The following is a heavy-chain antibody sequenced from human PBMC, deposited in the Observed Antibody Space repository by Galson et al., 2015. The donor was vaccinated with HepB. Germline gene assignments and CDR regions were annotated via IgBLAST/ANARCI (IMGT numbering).Heavy chain of an antibody. CDR2: SSSSGTGTI. CDR1: GFIFSSYS. D-gene: IGHD1-26*01. J-gene: IGHJ4*02. CDR3: AREGSGNYYRFDY. V-gene: IGHV3-48*02. Sequence: SLRLSCAASGFIFSSYSMTWVRQAPGKGLEWVSYSSSSGTGTIYYADSVKGRFTLPRDSAKNSLYLQMNSLRDEDTAVYYCAREGSGNYYRFDYWGQGTLVTVSS.